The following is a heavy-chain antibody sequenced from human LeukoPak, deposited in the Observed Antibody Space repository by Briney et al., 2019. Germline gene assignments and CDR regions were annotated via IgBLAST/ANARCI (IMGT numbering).Heavy chain of an antibody. Sequence: GESLRISCKGSGYSFTNYWISWVRQMPGKGLEWMGRIDPSDSYTNYSPSFQGHITISADKSISTAYLQWSSLKASDTAMYYCARSSNDYYGSGSYYKFDYWGQGTLVTVSS. V-gene: IGHV5-10-1*01. CDR1: GYSFTNYW. CDR3: ARSSNDYYGSGSYYKFDY. D-gene: IGHD3-10*01. CDR2: IDPSDSYT. J-gene: IGHJ4*02.